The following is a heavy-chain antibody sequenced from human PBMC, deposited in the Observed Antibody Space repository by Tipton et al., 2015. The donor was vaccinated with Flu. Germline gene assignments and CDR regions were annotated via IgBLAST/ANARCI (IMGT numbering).Heavy chain of an antibody. CDR1: GYPFSDYY. V-gene: IGHV1-2*06. J-gene: IGHJ4*02. Sequence: QVQLVQSGAEVKKPGASAKISCKASGYPFSDYYIHWVRQTPGQGLQWMGRINPNSGRTNYAQGFQGRVTMTRDTSISTVYMDLSRLKSDDTAVYYCARTLIAHYLARTLCFDSWGQGTLVTVSS. CDR3: ARTLIAHYLARTLCFDS. CDR2: INPNSGRT. D-gene: IGHD6-13*01.